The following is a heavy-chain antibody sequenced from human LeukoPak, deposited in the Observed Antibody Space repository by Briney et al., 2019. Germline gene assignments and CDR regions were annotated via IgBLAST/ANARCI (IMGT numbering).Heavy chain of an antibody. CDR1: GFTFSSYW. Sequence: GGSLRLSCAASGFTFSSYWMSWVRQAPGKGLEWVANIKEDGSEKYYVDSVKGRFTISRDNAKNSLYLQMNSLRAEDTAVYYCGRAGMDYYDSSGYYFIDYWGQGTLVTASS. D-gene: IGHD3-22*01. CDR3: GRAGMDYYDSSGYYFIDY. J-gene: IGHJ4*02. V-gene: IGHV3-7*01. CDR2: IKEDGSEK.